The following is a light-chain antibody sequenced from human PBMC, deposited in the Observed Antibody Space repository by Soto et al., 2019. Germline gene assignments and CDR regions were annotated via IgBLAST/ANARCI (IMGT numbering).Light chain of an antibody. J-gene: IGKJ5*01. V-gene: IGKV3-15*01. CDR3: QHYVPHPIT. Sequence: EVLMTQSPATLSVSPGEGVTLSCWASQGIGDTLAWYQHKPGQTPRLLIYDTSTRATGVPARFSGSRYGPDLTITISRMETEDFVVYYCQHYVPHPITFGQGTRLEIK. CDR2: DTS. CDR1: QGIGDT.